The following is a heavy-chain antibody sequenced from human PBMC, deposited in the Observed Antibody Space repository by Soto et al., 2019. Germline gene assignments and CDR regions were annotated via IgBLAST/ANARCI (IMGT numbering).Heavy chain of an antibody. CDR3: AGLRQRLDKNFDY. CDR1: GGSIKTYY. V-gene: IGHV4-59*08. J-gene: IGHJ4*02. Sequence: QVQLQESGPGLVKPSETLSLTCTVPGGSIKTYYWSWIRQSPGKGLEWIGNIYHTGSTNYNPSLKSRVTISVDTSKNQSSLKLSSVTAADTAVYYFAGLRQRLDKNFDYWGQGTLVTVSS. D-gene: IGHD6-25*01. CDR2: IYHTGST.